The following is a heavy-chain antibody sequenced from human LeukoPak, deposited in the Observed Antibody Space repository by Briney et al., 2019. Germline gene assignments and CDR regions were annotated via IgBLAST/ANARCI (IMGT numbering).Heavy chain of an antibody. CDR1: GFTVSNNY. CDR2: IYSAGGT. D-gene: IGHD3-22*01. Sequence: GGSLRLSCAASGFTVSNNYMSWVRQAPGKGLEWVSVIYSAGGTYYADPVKGRFTISRDNSKNTLYLQMNSLRVEDTAVYYCARDSSGPAYWGQGTLVTVSS. J-gene: IGHJ4*02. CDR3: ARDSSGPAY. V-gene: IGHV3-66*01.